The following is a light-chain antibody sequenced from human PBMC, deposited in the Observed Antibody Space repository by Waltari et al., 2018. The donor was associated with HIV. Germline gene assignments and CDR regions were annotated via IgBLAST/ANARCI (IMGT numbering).Light chain of an antibody. J-gene: IGLJ2*01. Sequence: SYELTQSPSVSVSPGQTASITCSGDKLGDTYVSWYQQKPGQSPVLVIYQSSKRPSESPERCSGSNHGDTATLTISGTQAVDEADYYCQAWDSSSAVVFGGGTKLTVL. CDR1: KLGDTY. CDR2: QSS. CDR3: QAWDSSSAVV. V-gene: IGLV3-1*01.